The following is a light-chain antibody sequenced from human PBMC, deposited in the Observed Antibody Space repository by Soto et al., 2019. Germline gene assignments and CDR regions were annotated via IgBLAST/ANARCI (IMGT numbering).Light chain of an antibody. Sequence: QSVLTQAPCASGSPGQSVTIPWTGTYSDICAYNYVSWYQQRPGAAPKLIIYEVSKRPSGVPDRIFASKYGNTASLTVSGLQADDQANHYCRSVKGTNCFVFASGTKATVL. CDR3: RSVKGTNCFV. J-gene: IGLJ1*01. CDR1: YSDICAYNY. CDR2: EVS. V-gene: IGLV2-8*01.